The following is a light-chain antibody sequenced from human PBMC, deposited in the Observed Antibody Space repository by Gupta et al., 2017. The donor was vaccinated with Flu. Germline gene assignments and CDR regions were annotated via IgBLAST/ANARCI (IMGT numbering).Light chain of an antibody. J-gene: IGLJ3*02. Sequence: SVLTQPPSASWTPGQRVTISCSGSSSNIGINNINWYQQLQGPAPNLLIYNDDQRPSGVTDRVSGSKSDTSASPAITGLQSEDEADYYCAGWDNGLNGGVFGGGTKLTVL. CDR1: SSNIGINN. CDR3: AGWDNGLNGGV. CDR2: NDD. V-gene: IGLV1-44*01.